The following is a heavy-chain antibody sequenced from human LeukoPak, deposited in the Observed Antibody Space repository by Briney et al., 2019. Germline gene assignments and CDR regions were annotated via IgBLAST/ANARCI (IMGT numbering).Heavy chain of an antibody. D-gene: IGHD6-13*01. V-gene: IGHV3-7*04. CDR2: INQDGSKK. CDR3: ARAVAAADSY. Sequence: GGSLRLSCAASGFTLSSYPMHWVRQAPGKGLEWVANINQDGSKKYYVDSVKGRFTISRDNVKNSVYLQMNSLRAEDTAVYSCARAVAAADSYWGRGTLVTVSS. CDR1: GFTLSSYP. J-gene: IGHJ4*02.